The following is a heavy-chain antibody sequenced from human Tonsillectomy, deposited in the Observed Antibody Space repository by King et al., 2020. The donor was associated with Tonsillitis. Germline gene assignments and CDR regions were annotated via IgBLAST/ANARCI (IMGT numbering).Heavy chain of an antibody. J-gene: IGHJ4*02. V-gene: IGHV3-74*01. CDR3: AKGGGRLVDY. CDR1: GFTFSNYW. CDR2: INNDGNST. D-gene: IGHD1-26*01. Sequence: VQLVESGGVLVQPGGSLRLSCAVSGFTFSNYWMHWVRQAPGKGLVWVSRINNDGNSTSYADSVKGRFTISRDNAKNTLYLQMNSLRVEDTAVYYCAKGGGRLVDYWGQGTLVTVSS.